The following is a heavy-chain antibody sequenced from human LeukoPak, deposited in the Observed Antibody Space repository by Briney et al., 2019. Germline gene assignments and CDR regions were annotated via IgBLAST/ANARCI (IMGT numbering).Heavy chain of an antibody. D-gene: IGHD6-19*01. V-gene: IGHV4-34*01. Sequence: SETLSLTCAVDGGSFSSYYWSWIRQPPGKGLEWIGEINHSGGTNYNPSLKSRVTISVDTPKNQFSLKLSSVTAADTAVYYCATERRYSSGRWDYYFDYWGQGILVTVSS. CDR3: ATERRYSSGRWDYYFDY. J-gene: IGHJ4*02. CDR2: INHSGGT. CDR1: GGSFSSYY.